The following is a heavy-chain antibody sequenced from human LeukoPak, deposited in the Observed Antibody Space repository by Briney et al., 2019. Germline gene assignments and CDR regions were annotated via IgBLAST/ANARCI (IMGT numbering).Heavy chain of an antibody. V-gene: IGHV4-39*07. Sequence: PSETLSLTCTVSGGSISSSSYYWGWIRQPPGKGLEWIGSIYYSGSTYYNPSLKSRVTISVDTSKNQFSLKLSSVTAADTAVYYCARVALWFGELLDYWGQGTLVTVSS. CDR3: ARVALWFGELLDY. J-gene: IGHJ4*02. D-gene: IGHD3-10*01. CDR1: GGSISSSSYY. CDR2: IYYSGST.